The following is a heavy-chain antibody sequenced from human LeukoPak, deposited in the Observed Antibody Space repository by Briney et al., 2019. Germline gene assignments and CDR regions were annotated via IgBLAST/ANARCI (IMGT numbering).Heavy chain of an antibody. CDR1: GFTFSDYY. Sequence: GGSLKLSCAASGFTFSDYYMSWIRQAPGKGLEWVGRIKSKTDGGTTDYAAPVKGRFTISRDDSKNTLYLQMNSLKTEDTAVYYCTTGAGIGYSYGLGDYWGQGTLVTVSS. J-gene: IGHJ4*02. CDR2: IKSKTDGGTT. D-gene: IGHD5-18*01. CDR3: TTGAGIGYSYGLGDY. V-gene: IGHV3-15*01.